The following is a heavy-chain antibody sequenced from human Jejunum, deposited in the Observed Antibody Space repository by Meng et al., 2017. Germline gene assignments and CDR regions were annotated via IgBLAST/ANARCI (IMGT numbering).Heavy chain of an antibody. CDR2: VGPSSGNT. CDR3: ARGVGDLGDY. CDR1: GYTFTTYD. Sequence: QVQLVQSGAEMKTPGASMKVSCKASGYTFTTYDINWVRQATGQGLEWMGWVGPSSGNTRYAQKFQGRVTMTRDTSISTVYMELTSLKSDDTAVYYCARGVGDLGDYWGQGTLVT. V-gene: IGHV1-8*01. J-gene: IGHJ4*02. D-gene: IGHD3-16*01.